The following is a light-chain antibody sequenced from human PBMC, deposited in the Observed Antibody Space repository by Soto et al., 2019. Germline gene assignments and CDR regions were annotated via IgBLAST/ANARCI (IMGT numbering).Light chain of an antibody. J-gene: IGKJ4*01. Sequence: EIQMTQSPSSLSAFVGDRVTITCRASPSISNYLNWYQHKPGKAPELLIYAASNLQTGAPSRFSGSGSGTDFTLTISSLQPADVATYYCHQTYSTPLPFGGGAQV. CDR2: AAS. V-gene: IGKV1-39*01. CDR1: PSISNY. CDR3: HQTYSTPLP.